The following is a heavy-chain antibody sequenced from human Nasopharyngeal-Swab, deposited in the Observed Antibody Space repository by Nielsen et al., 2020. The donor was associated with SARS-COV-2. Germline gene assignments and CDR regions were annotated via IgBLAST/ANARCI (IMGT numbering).Heavy chain of an antibody. J-gene: IGHJ6*02. D-gene: IGHD4/OR15-4a*01. CDR1: GFTFSSYA. CDR3: ARDIYGDNYYYYYGMDV. V-gene: IGHV3-23*01. CDR2: ISGSGGST. Sequence: GESLKISCAASGFTFSSYAMSWVRQAPGKGLEWVSAISGSGGSTYYADSVKGRFTISRDNSKNTLYLQMNSLRAEDTAVYYCARDIYGDNYYYYYGMDVWGQGTTVTVSS.